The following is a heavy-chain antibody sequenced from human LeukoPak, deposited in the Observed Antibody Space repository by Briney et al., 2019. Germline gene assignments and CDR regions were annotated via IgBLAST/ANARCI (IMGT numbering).Heavy chain of an antibody. CDR1: GGSISSGSYY. J-gene: IGHJ4*02. D-gene: IGHD2-2*02. Sequence: SETLSLTCTVSGGSISSGSYYWSWIRQPAGKGLEWIGRIYTSGSTNYNPSLKSRVTISVDTSKNQFSLKLSSVTAADTAVYYCASCSSTSCYTWYYFDYWGQGTLVTVSS. V-gene: IGHV4-61*02. CDR2: IYTSGST. CDR3: ASCSSTSCYTWYYFDY.